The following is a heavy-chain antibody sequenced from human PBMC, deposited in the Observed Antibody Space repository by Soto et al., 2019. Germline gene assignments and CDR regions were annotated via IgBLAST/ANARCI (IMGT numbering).Heavy chain of an antibody. V-gene: IGHV3-30*18. CDR2: ISYDGSNK. D-gene: IGHD3-10*01. CDR3: AKDLAPRYYGSGMGGTANWFDP. CDR1: GFTFSSYG. Sequence: QVQLVESGGGVVQPGRSLRLSCAASGFTFSSYGMHWVRQAPGKGLEWVAVISYDGSNKYYADSVKGRFTISRDNSKNTLYLQMNSLRAEDTAVYCCAKDLAPRYYGSGMGGTANWFDPWGQGTLVTVSS. J-gene: IGHJ5*02.